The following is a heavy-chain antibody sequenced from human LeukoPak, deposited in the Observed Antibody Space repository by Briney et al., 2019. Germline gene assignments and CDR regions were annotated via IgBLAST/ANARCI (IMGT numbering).Heavy chain of an antibody. Sequence: SETLSLTCTVSGGSISSYYWSWIRQPPGKGLEWIGYIYYSGSTNYNPSLKSRVTISVDTSKNQFSLKLSSVTAADTAVYYCARHRDTAMVPHFDYWGQGTLVTVSS. D-gene: IGHD5-18*01. CDR1: GGSISSYY. CDR3: ARHRDTAMVPHFDY. CDR2: IYYSGST. V-gene: IGHV4-59*08. J-gene: IGHJ4*02.